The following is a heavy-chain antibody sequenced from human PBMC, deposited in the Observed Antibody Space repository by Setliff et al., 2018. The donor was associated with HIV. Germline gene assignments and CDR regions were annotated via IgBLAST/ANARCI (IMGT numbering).Heavy chain of an antibody. CDR3: ARNFGLSPSGKYYYYYGMDI. CDR2: VNPNSGDA. J-gene: IGHJ6*02. V-gene: IGHV1-2*02. D-gene: IGHD3-10*01. CDR1: GYTFTGHY. Sequence: ASVKVSCKASGYTFTGHYLHWVRQAPGQGLEWLGWVNPNSGDAIYAQNCQGRVTMTRDTSINAAYMELRGLSSDDTAVYYCARNFGLSPSGKYYYYYGMDIWGQGTTVTVSS.